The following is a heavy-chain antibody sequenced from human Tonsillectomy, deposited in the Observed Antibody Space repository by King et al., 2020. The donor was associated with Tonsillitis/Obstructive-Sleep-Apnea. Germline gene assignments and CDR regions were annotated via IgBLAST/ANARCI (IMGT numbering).Heavy chain of an antibody. V-gene: IGHV3-48*03. CDR2: ISSRGSAI. CDR1: GFTFSSYE. D-gene: IGHD5-18*01. Sequence: VQLVESGGGLVQPGGSLRLSCAASGFTFSSYEMSWVRQAPGKGLEWVSYISSRGSAIFYADSVKGRFTISRDNAKNSLYLQMNSLRAEDTAVYYCAGGLEYSYGYDYWGQGTLVTVSS. CDR3: AGGLEYSYGYDY. J-gene: IGHJ4*02.